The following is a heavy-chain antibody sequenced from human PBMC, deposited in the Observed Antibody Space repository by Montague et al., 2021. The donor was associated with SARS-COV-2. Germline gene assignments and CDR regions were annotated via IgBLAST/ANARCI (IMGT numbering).Heavy chain of an antibody. CDR1: GGSISSSSYD. V-gene: IGHV4-39*07. J-gene: IGHJ6*02. D-gene: IGHD6-13*01. CDR3: ARVGRQQLVRLSGMDV. Sequence: SETRSLTCTVSGGSISSSSYDWGWIRQPPGKGLEWIGSIYYSGSTYYXPSLKSRVTISVDTSKNQFSLKLSSVTAADTAVYYCARVGRQQLVRLSGMDVWGQGTTVTVSS. CDR2: IYYSGST.